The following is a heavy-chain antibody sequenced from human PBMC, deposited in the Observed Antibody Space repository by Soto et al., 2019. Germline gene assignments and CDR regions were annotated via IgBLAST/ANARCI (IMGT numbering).Heavy chain of an antibody. Sequence: GESVKISCKGSGYSCTIYWISWVRQMPGKGLEWMGRIDPSDSYTNYSPSFQGHVTISADKSISTAYLQWSSLKASDTAMYYCARHCXVVVPATRDYYYYGMDVWGQGTTVTVSS. J-gene: IGHJ6*02. CDR1: GYSCTIYW. V-gene: IGHV5-10-1*01. CDR2: IDPSDSYT. D-gene: IGHD2-2*01. CDR3: ARHCXVVVPATRDYYYYGMDV.